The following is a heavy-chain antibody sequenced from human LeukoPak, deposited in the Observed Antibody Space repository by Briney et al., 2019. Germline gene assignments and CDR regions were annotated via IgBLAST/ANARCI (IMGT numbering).Heavy chain of an antibody. CDR2: IDPGDSDT. CDR3: ARIKAMVRGVIILPFDY. Sequence: VESLKISWEGSGYSFTSYWSGWVRQPPRKGLEWVGIIDPGDSDTRYSPPFQRQSTISADNTISTAYLQWSSLKASDTAMYYCARIKAMVRGVIILPFDYCGQGALVTVSS. V-gene: IGHV5-51*01. J-gene: IGHJ4*02. D-gene: IGHD3-10*01. CDR1: GYSFTSYW.